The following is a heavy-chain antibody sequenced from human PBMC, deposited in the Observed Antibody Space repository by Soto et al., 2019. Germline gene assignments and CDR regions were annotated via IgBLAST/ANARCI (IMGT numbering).Heavy chain of an antibody. CDR1: GFTFSDHY. D-gene: IGHD3-22*01. J-gene: IGHJ4*02. V-gene: IGHV3-11*01. CDR3: ARDLGYYDSSGYFDY. CDR2: ISSSGDII. Sequence: PGGPLRLSCAASGFTFSDHYMSWIRQAPGKGLEWVSYISSSGDIIYYADSVKGRFTISRDNAKNSLYLQMNSLRAEDTAVYYCARDLGYYDSSGYFDYWGQGTLVTVSS.